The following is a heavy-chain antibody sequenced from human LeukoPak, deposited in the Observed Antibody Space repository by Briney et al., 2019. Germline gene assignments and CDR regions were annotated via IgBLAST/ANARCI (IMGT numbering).Heavy chain of an antibody. CDR1: GFTFSSYS. D-gene: IGHD6-13*01. CDR2: ISSSSSYI. V-gene: IGHV3-21*01. CDR3: ARAVATAGKGY. J-gene: IGHJ4*02. Sequence: GGSLRLSCAASGFTFSSYSMNWVRRAPGKGLEWVSSISSSSSYIYYADSVKGRFTISRDNAKNSLYLQMNSLRAEDTAVYYCARAVATAGKGYWGQGTLVTVSS.